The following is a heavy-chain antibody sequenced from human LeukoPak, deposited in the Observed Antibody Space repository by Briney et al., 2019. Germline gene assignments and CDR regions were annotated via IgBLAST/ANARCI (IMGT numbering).Heavy chain of an antibody. Sequence: GGSLRLSCAASGFTFNTYWTHWVRQAPGKGLVWVSRIRSDGSSTSYADSVRGRFTISRDNAKNTLYLQMNSLRAEDTAVYYCARESYDSSGYYYGGGFDYWGQGTLVTVSS. D-gene: IGHD3-22*01. J-gene: IGHJ4*02. CDR3: ARESYDSSGYYYGGGFDY. CDR2: IRSDGSST. V-gene: IGHV3-74*01. CDR1: GFTFNTYW.